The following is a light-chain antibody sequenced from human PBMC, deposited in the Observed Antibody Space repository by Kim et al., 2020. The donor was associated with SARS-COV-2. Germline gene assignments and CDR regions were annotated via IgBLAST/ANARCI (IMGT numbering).Light chain of an antibody. Sequence: DVQMTQSPSILSASVGDRVTITCRASQSVFTWLAWYQQKHGKAPKLLIHDTSTLESGVPSRFSGSGSGTEFALTISNLQPDDFATYYCQQYNSYSTFGQGTKLEI. V-gene: IGKV1-5*01. CDR3: QQYNSYST. CDR1: QSVFTW. CDR2: DTS. J-gene: IGKJ2*01.